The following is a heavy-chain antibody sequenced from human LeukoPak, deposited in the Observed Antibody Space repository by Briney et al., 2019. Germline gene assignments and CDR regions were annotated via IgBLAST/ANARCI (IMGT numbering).Heavy chain of an antibody. Sequence: GGSLRLSCAASGFTFDDYVMTWVRQAPGKELEWVSGINWNGGSTDYADSVKGRFTISRDNAKNSLYLQMNSLRAEDTALYYCAKDIAAADTSGGYMDVWGKGTTVTISS. CDR1: GFTFDDYV. V-gene: IGHV3-20*04. D-gene: IGHD6-13*01. CDR3: AKDIAAADTSGGYMDV. J-gene: IGHJ6*03. CDR2: INWNGGST.